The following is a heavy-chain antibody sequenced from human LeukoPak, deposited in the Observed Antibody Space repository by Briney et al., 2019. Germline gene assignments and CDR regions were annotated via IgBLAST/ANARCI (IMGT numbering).Heavy chain of an antibody. D-gene: IGHD4-23*01. Sequence: SVKVSCKASGYTFTSYAMNWVRQAPGQGLEWMGWINTNTGNPTYAQGFTGRFVFSLDTSVSTAYLQIGNLKAEDTAVYYCARGRPGGGKPQILDYWGQGTLVTVSS. V-gene: IGHV7-4-1*01. CDR2: INTNTGNP. CDR3: ARGRPGGGKPQILDY. J-gene: IGHJ4*02. CDR1: GYTFTSYA.